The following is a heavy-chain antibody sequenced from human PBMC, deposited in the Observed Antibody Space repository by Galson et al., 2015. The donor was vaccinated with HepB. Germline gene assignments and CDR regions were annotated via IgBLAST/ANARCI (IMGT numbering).Heavy chain of an antibody. Sequence: SVKVSCKASGSTFTGYYMHWVRQAPGQGLEWMGRINPNSGGTNYAQKFQGRVTMTRDTSISTAYMELSRLRSDDTAVYYCAREAFYVSSSWYQGRYFQHWGQGTLVTVSS. CDR1: GSTFTGYY. D-gene: IGHD6-13*01. J-gene: IGHJ1*01. CDR3: AREAFYVSSSWYQGRYFQH. V-gene: IGHV1-2*06. CDR2: INPNSGGT.